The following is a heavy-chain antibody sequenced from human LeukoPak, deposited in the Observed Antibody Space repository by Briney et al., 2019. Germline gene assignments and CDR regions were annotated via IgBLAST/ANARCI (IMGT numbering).Heavy chain of an antibody. J-gene: IGHJ4*02. CDR1: GYTFTGYY. CDR3: ARDFSWGVDS. Sequence: ASVKVSCKASGYTFTGYYMHWVRQAPGQGLEWMGWINPNSGGTNYAQKFQGRLTMTRDRSISTVYMELSRLRTDDTAVYYCARDFSWGVDSWGQGTLVTVSS. CDR2: INPNSGGT. V-gene: IGHV1-2*02. D-gene: IGHD3-10*01.